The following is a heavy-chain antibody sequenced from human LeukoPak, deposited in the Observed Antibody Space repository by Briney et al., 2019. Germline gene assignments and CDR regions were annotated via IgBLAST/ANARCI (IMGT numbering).Heavy chain of an antibody. CDR1: GFTVSSNY. D-gene: IGHD2-2*01. CDR2: ISSSSSTI. J-gene: IGHJ6*03. CDR3: AKGEVVPAAVFSYYYYYYMDV. Sequence: GGSLRLSCAASGFTVSSNYMSWVRQAPGKGLEWVSYISSSSSTIYYADSVKGRFTISRDNAKNSLYLQMNSLRAEDTAVYYCAKGEVVPAAVFSYYYYYYMDVWGKGTTVTVSS. V-gene: IGHV3-48*01.